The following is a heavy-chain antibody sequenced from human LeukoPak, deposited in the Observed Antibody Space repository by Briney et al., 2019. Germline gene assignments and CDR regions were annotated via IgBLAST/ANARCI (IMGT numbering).Heavy chain of an antibody. D-gene: IGHD2-2*01. CDR2: IYYSGNT. CDR3: ARDLGVVPAWGWFDP. Sequence: PSETLSLTCTVSGGSISSSSYYWGWIRQPPGKGLEWIGSIYYSGNTYYNPSLKSRVTISGDTSKNQFSLNLSSVTAADTAVYYCARDLGVVPAWGWFDPWGQGTLVTVSS. CDR1: GGSISSSSYY. J-gene: IGHJ5*02. V-gene: IGHV4-39*07.